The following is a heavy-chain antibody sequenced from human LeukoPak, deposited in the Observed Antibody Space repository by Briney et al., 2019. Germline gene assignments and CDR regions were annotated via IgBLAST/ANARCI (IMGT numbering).Heavy chain of an antibody. CDR2: FSASGGTT. J-gene: IGHJ4*02. CDR1: GFTFSWSA. Sequence: GGSLRLSCAASGFTFSWSAMNRVRQAPGKGLEWVSSFSASGGTTYYADSVKGRFTISRDNSKNTLSVQMNSLRAEDTAVYYCAKANYSVSYYFDSCDQGTLVTVSS. D-gene: IGHD1-26*01. CDR3: AKANYSVSYYFDS. V-gene: IGHV3-23*01.